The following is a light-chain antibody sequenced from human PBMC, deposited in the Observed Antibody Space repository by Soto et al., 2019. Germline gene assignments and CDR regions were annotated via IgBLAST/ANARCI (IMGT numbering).Light chain of an antibody. CDR3: QSYDSSLSGWV. Sequence: QSVLTQPPSVSGAPGQRVTISCTGSSSNIGAVYDVHWYQQLPGTAPKLLIYGDSNRPSGVPDRFSGSKSGTSASLAITGLQAEDEAEYYCQSYDSSLSGWVFGGGTKLTVL. CDR2: GDS. CDR1: SSNIGAVYD. V-gene: IGLV1-40*01. J-gene: IGLJ3*02.